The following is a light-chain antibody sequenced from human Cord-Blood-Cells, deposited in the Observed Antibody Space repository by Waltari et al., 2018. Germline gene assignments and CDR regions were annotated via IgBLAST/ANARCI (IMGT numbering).Light chain of an antibody. CDR1: QSVSSSY. J-gene: IGKJ1*01. CDR3: QQYGSSRLTSWT. V-gene: IGKV3-20*01. CDR2: GAS. Sequence: EIVLTQSPGTLSLSPGERATLSCRASQSVSSSYLAWYQQKPGQAPRLLIYGASSRATGIPDSFSGSGSGTDFTLTISRLEPEDFAVYYCQQYGSSRLTSWTFGQGTKVEIK.